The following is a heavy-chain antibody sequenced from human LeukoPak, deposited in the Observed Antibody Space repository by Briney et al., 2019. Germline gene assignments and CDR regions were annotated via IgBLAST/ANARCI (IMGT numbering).Heavy chain of an antibody. V-gene: IGHV1-2*02. CDR3: ARIAASGYSSSWYPNFDY. Sequence: ASVKVSCKASGYTFTGYYMHWVRQAPGQGLEWMGWINPNSGGTNYAQKFQGRVTMTRDTSISTAYMELSRLRSDDTAVYYCARIAASGYSSSWYPNFDYWGQGTLVTVSS. D-gene: IGHD6-13*01. J-gene: IGHJ4*02. CDR1: GYTFTGYY. CDR2: INPNSGGT.